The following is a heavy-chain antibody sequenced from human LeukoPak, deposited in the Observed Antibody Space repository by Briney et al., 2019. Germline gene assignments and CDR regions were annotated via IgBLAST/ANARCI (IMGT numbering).Heavy chain of an antibody. J-gene: IGHJ4*02. Sequence: GGSLRLSCAASGFTVSSNYMSWVRQAPGKGLEWVSVIYSGGSTYYADSVKGRFTISRDNSKSTLYLQMNSLRAEDTAVYYCARSIVGATDYWGQGTLVTVSS. CDR2: IYSGGST. D-gene: IGHD1-26*01. V-gene: IGHV3-53*01. CDR1: GFTVSSNY. CDR3: ARSIVGATDY.